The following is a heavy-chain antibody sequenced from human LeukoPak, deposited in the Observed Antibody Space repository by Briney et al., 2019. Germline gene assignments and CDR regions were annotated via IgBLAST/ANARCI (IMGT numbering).Heavy chain of an antibody. V-gene: IGHV3-48*03. D-gene: IGHD3-10*01. J-gene: IGHJ4*02. CDR1: GFTFSSYE. CDR2: ISSSGSTI. Sequence: GGSLRLSCAASGFTFSSYEMNWVRQAPGKGLEWVSYISSSGSTIYYADSVKGRFTISRDNAKNTLYLQMNSLRAEDTAVYYCARGNLPTPGTMVRGEGVDYWGQGTLVTVSS. CDR3: ARGNLPTPGTMVRGEGVDY.